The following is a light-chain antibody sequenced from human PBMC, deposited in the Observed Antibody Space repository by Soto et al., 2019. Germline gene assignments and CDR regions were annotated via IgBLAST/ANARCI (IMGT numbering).Light chain of an antibody. J-gene: IGKJ1*01. Sequence: IVLTQTPGTLSLSPGERATLSCRASQSVSNNYLAWYQQRPGQAPRLLIYDASSRATGIPDRFSGSGSGKDFSLTISRVEPEDFAVYYCKQYETSPRAFGQGNKVEIQ. V-gene: IGKV3-20*01. CDR1: QSVSNNY. CDR3: KQYETSPRA. CDR2: DAS.